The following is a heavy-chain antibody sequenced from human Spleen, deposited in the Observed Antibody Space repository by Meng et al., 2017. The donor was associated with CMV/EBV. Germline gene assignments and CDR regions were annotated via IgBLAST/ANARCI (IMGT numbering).Heavy chain of an antibody. CDR3: AKDHRLRIFGVVMSMDY. Sequence: GGSLRLSCAASGFTVSSNYMSWVRQAPGKGLVWVSRINSDGSTTSYADSVKGRFTISRDNVKNTLYLQMNSLRAEDTAVYYCAKDHRLRIFGVVMSMDYWGQGTLVTVSS. CDR2: INSDGSTT. J-gene: IGHJ4*02. V-gene: IGHV3-74*01. CDR1: GFTVSSNY. D-gene: IGHD3-3*01.